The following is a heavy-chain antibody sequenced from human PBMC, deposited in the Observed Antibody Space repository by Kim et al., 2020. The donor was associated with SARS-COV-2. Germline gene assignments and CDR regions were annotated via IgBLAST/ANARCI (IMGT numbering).Heavy chain of an antibody. D-gene: IGHD6-19*01. V-gene: IGHV1-18*01. CDR3: ARDWQRYSSGWYYFDY. Sequence: KLQGRVTMTTDTATSTAYMELRSLRSDDTAVYYCARDWQRYSSGWYYFDYWGQGTLVTVSS. J-gene: IGHJ4*02.